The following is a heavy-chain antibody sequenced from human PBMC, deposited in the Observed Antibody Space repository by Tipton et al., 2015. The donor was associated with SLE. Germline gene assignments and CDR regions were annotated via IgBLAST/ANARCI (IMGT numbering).Heavy chain of an antibody. CDR1: GYTFTSYG. D-gene: IGHD3-22*01. CDR3: ARPHSYFYDSSGYYSN. Sequence: QVQLVQSGAEVKKPGASVKVSCKASGYTFTSYGISWVRQAPGQGLEWMGWISAYNGNTNYAQKLQGGVTMTTDTSTSTAYMELRSLRSVDAAVYYFARPHSYFYDSSGYYSNWGQGTLVTVSS. CDR2: ISAYNGNT. J-gene: IGHJ4*02. V-gene: IGHV1-18*01.